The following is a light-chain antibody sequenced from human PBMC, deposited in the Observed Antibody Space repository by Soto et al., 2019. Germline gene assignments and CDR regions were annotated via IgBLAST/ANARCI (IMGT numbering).Light chain of an antibody. Sequence: QSVLTQPPSASGTPGQRVTISCSGSSCNIGSNTVNWYQQLPGTAPKLLIYSNNQRPSGVPDRFSGSKSGTSASLAISGLQAEDEADYYCGASDDSHNRYVFGPGTKVTVL. V-gene: IGLV1-44*01. CDR3: GASDDSHNRYV. CDR1: SCNIGSNT. J-gene: IGLJ1*01. CDR2: SNN.